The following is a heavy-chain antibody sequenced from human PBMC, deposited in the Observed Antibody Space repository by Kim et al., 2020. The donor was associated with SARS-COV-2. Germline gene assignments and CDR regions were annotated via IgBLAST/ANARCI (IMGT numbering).Heavy chain of an antibody. CDR1: GFTFSSYA. D-gene: IGHD3-22*01. Sequence: GGSLRLSCAASGFTFSSYAMNWVRQAPGKGLEWVAVISYDGSNKYYADSVKGRFTISRDNSKNTLYLQMNSLRAEDTAVYYCARDGFYGSSGYYRDFDY. CDR3: ARDGFYGSSGYYRDFDY. CDR2: ISYDGSNK. V-gene: IGHV3-30-3*01. J-gene: IGHJ4*01.